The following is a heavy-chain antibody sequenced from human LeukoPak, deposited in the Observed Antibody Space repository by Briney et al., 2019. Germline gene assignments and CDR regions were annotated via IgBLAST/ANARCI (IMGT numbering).Heavy chain of an antibody. CDR1: GFTFTKYW. Sequence: GGSLRLSCAASGFTFTKYWMHWVRQVPGKGLVWLSRINSDGSNTNYADSVQGRFTISRDNAKNTLYLQMNSLRAEDTAVYYCARVGGNYYLYKCGQGILVTVSS. J-gene: IGHJ4*02. V-gene: IGHV3-74*01. CDR2: INSDGSNT. D-gene: IGHD4-23*01. CDR3: ARVGGNYYLYK.